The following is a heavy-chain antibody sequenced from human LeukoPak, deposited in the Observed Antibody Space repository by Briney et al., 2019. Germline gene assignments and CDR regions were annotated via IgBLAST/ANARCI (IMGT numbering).Heavy chain of an antibody. CDR2: INHSGST. CDR3: ARHHYDILTGYYNYFDY. J-gene: IGHJ4*02. Sequence: PSETLSLTCAVYGGSFSGYYWSWIRQPPGKELEWIGEINHSGSTNYNPSLKSRVTISVDTSKNQFSLKLSSVTAADTAVYYCARHHYDILTGYYNYFDYWGQGTLVTVSS. D-gene: IGHD3-9*01. V-gene: IGHV4-34*01. CDR1: GGSFSGYY.